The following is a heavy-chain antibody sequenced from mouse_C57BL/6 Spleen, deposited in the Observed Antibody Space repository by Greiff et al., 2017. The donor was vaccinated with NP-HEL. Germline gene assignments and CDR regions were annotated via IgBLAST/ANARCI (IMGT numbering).Heavy chain of an antibody. CDR3: AREDYYGSSPLFDY. CDR1: GFTFSSYA. CDR2: ISAGGSYT. Sequence: EVQGVESGGGLVKPGGSLKLSCAASGFTFSSYAMSWVRQTPEKRLEWVATISAGGSYTYYPDNVKGRFTISRDNAKNNLYLQMSHLKSEDTAMYYCAREDYYGSSPLFDYWGQGTTLTVSS. D-gene: IGHD1-1*01. V-gene: IGHV5-4*01. J-gene: IGHJ2*01.